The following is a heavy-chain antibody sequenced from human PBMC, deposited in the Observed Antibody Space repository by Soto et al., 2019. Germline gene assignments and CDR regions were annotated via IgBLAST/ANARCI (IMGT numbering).Heavy chain of an antibody. CDR3: AHRRFGLRSHWDLGIFDS. CDR2: IYWDDDK. J-gene: IGHJ4*02. D-gene: IGHD3-10*01. Sequence: QITLKESGPMLVHPTQTLTLTCTYSGFSLSNNGVGVGWIRQPPGKALEWLALIYWDDDKRYSPSLKSRLAITKDTSKNQVVLTMTNMDPVDTATYYCAHRRFGLRSHWDLGIFDSWGQGTLVAVAS. CDR1: GFSLSNNGVG. V-gene: IGHV2-5*02.